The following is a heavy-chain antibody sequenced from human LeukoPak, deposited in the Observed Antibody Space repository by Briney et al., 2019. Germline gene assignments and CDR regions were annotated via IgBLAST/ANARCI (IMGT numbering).Heavy chain of an antibody. D-gene: IGHD6-13*01. Sequence: GGSLRLSCAASGFTFSSYGMSWVRQAPGKGLEWVSAISGSGGSTYYADSVKGRFTISRDNSKNTLYLQMNSLKTEDTAVYYCTSPSSMLEPNNDYWGQGTLVTVSS. CDR1: GFTFSSYG. V-gene: IGHV3-23*01. CDR2: ISGSGGST. CDR3: TSPSSMLEPNNDY. J-gene: IGHJ4*02.